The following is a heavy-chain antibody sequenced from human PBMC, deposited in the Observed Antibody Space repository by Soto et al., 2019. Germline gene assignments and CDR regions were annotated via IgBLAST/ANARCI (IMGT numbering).Heavy chain of an antibody. J-gene: IGHJ6*03. D-gene: IGHD2-8*01. CDR1: GGTFSSYG. Sequence: GGSLRLSCGASGGTFSSYGMHWVRQATGKGLEWVAVISYDGSNKYYADSVKGRFTISRDNSKNTLYLQMNSLRAEDTAVYYCAKDQREDIGLMVYAPAYSYMDVWAKGTTVTVSS. CDR2: ISYDGSNK. V-gene: IGHV3-30*18. CDR3: AKDQREDIGLMVYAPAYSYMDV.